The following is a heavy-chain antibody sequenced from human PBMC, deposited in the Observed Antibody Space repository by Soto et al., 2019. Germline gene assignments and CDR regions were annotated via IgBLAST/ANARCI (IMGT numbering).Heavy chain of an antibody. Sequence: PGESLKISCKGSGYSFTSYWIGWVRQMPGKGLEWMGIIYPGDSDTRYSPSFQGQVTISADKSISTAYLQWSSLKASDTAMYYCARHHYRNNVSYYYCIDVWGQGTSGTGSS. D-gene: IGHD4-4*01. V-gene: IGHV5-51*01. J-gene: IGHJ6*02. CDR2: IYPGDSDT. CDR3: ARHHYRNNVSYYYCIDV. CDR1: GYSFTSYW.